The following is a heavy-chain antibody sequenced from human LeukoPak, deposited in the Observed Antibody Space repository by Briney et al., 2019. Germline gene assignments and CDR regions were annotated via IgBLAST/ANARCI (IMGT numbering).Heavy chain of an antibody. CDR2: INWSSVTI. Sequence: GRSLRLSCSASGFTFYGYAMHWVRQVPGKGLEWVSGINWSSVTIGYADSVKGRFTISRDNAKNSLYLQMNSLRPDDTALYYCAKDAVYWGMGDYMAVWGRGTTVTVSS. D-gene: IGHD1-26*01. J-gene: IGHJ6*03. V-gene: IGHV3-9*01. CDR1: GFTFYGYA. CDR3: AKDAVYWGMGDYMAV.